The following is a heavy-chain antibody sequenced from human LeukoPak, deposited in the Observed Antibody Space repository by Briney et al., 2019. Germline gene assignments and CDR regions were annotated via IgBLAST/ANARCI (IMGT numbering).Heavy chain of an antibody. Sequence: PGGSLRLSCAASGFNFDDYGMSWVRQAPGKGLEWVSGINWNGGGTGYADSVKGRFTISRENAKNSLYLQMNSLKAEDTALYYCARGPLQTIPTSKIVVYCYPFDHWGQGTLVTVSS. CDR3: ARGPLQTIPTSKIVVYCYPFDH. CDR2: INWNGGGT. V-gene: IGHV3-20*04. J-gene: IGHJ4*02. CDR1: GFNFDDYG. D-gene: IGHD3-22*01.